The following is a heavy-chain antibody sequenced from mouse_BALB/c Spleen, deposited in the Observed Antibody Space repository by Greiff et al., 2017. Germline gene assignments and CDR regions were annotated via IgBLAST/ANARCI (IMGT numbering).Heavy chain of an antibody. Sequence: VQLQQSGAELAKPGASVKMSCKASGYTFTSYWMHWVKQRPGQGLEWIGYINPSTGYTEYNQKFKDKATLTADKSSSTAYMQLSSLTSEDSAVYYCAREMGYCNPWFAYWGQGTLVTVSA. V-gene: IGHV1-7*01. D-gene: IGHD2-1*01. J-gene: IGHJ3*01. CDR1: GYTFTSYW. CDR3: AREMGYCNPWFAY. CDR2: INPSTGYT.